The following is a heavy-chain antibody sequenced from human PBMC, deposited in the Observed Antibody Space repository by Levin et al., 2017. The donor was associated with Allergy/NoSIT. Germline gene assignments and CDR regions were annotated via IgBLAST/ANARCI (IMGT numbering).Heavy chain of an antibody. J-gene: IGHJ4*02. CDR1: GFTFRSYA. CDR2: ISGSAGST. CDR3: AKGVSGNYPLN. D-gene: IGHD1-26*01. V-gene: IGHV3-23*01. Sequence: LSLTCAASGFTFRSYAMNWVRQAPGKGLEWVSAISGSAGSTYYADSVKGRFTISRDNSKSTLYLQMDSLRAEDTAVYYCAKGVSGNYPLNWGQGTLVTVSS.